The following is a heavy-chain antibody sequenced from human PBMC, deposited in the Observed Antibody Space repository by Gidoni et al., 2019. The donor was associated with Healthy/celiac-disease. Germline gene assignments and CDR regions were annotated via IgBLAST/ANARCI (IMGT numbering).Heavy chain of an antibody. CDR1: GFTSSSHG. CDR3: AKDRAVNWNDGEIDY. V-gene: IGHV3-30*18. Sequence: QVQLVESGGGVVQPAWSLRLACAASGFTSSSHGMHWVRLAPGKGLVWVAVISYDGSNKYYADSVKGRFTISRDNSKNTLYLQMNSLRAEDTAVYYCAKDRAVNWNDGEIDYWGQGTLVTVSS. J-gene: IGHJ4*02. CDR2: ISYDGSNK. D-gene: IGHD1-20*01.